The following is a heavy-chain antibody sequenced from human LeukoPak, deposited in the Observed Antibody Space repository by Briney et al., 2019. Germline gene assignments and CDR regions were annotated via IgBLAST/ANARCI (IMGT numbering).Heavy chain of an antibody. CDR2: INPNSGDT. J-gene: IGHJ4*02. CDR3: ARARYFDWLGDFDY. Sequence: ASVKVSCKASGYTFSGYYIHWVRQAPGQGLEWMGWINPNSGDTNYEQKFQGRVTMTRDTSISTAYMEVSRLRSDDTAVYYCARARYFDWLGDFDYWGQGTLVTVSS. V-gene: IGHV1-2*02. CDR1: GYTFSGYY. D-gene: IGHD3-9*01.